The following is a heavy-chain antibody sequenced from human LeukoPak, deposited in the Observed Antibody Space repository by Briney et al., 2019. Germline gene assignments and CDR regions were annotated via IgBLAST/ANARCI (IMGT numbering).Heavy chain of an antibody. CDR1: GLPFSSYR. Sequence: GGCLRLSCAASGLPFSSYRMKWVRQAPGKGLEWVSSISSSSSYIYYADSVKGRFTISRDNAKDSIYLEMNSLGPGDTAVYYCVRGSSGTAVRGISWAWFDPWGQGTLVTVSS. D-gene: IGHD3-10*01. CDR2: ISSSSSYI. J-gene: IGHJ5*02. CDR3: VRGSSGTAVRGISWAWFDP. V-gene: IGHV3-21*04.